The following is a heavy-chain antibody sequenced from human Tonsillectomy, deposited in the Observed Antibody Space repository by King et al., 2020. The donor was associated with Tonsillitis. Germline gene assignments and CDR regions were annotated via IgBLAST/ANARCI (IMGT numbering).Heavy chain of an antibody. J-gene: IGHJ3*02. CDR3: ARGEDDYGDHDAFDI. Sequence: VQLQQWGAGLLKPSETLSLTCAGYGGSFSDYYWSWLRQPPGKGLEWIGEINHSGSTNYNPSLKSRVTISVDTSKNQFSLKLSSVTAADTALYYCARGEDDYGDHDAFDIWGQGTMVTVSS. V-gene: IGHV4-34*01. CDR1: GGSFSDYY. CDR2: INHSGST. D-gene: IGHD4-17*01.